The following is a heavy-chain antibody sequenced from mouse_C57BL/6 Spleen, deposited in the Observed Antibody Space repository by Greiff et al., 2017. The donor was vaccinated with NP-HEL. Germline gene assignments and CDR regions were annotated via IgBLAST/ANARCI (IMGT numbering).Heavy chain of an antibody. V-gene: IGHV2-2*01. Sequence: KLVESGPGLVQPSQSLSITCTVSGFSLTSYGVHWVRQSPGKGLEWLGVIWSGGSTDYNAAFISRLSISKDNSKSQVFFKMNSLQADDTAIYYCARNYYYGSSWFAYWGQGTLVTVSA. CDR3: ARNYYYGSSWFAY. D-gene: IGHD1-1*01. CDR1: GFSLTSYG. J-gene: IGHJ3*01. CDR2: IWSGGST.